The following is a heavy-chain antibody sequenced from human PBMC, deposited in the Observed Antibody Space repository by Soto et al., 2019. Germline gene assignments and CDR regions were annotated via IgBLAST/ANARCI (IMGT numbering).Heavy chain of an antibody. D-gene: IGHD3-22*01. J-gene: IGHJ6*03. CDR2: ISGSGGST. CDR3: AKVKDFRTMTGYMDV. Sequence: EVQLLESGGGLVQPGGSLRLSCADSGFTFSSYAMSWVRQAPGKGLEWVSAISGSGGSTYYADSVKGRFTISRDNSKNTLYLQMNSLRAEDTAVYYCAKVKDFRTMTGYMDVWGKGTTVTVSS. V-gene: IGHV3-23*01. CDR1: GFTFSSYA.